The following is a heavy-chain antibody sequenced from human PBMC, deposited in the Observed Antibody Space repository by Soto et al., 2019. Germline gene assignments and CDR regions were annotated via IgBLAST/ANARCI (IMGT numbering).Heavy chain of an antibody. V-gene: IGHV3-30*18. CDR3: AKATSRYDFWSGYSHFDY. CDR1: GFTSSSYG. J-gene: IGHJ4*02. D-gene: IGHD3-3*01. Sequence: QVQLVESGGGVVQPGRSLRLSCAASGFTSSSYGMHWVRQAPGKGLEWVAVISYDGSNKYYADSVKGRFTISRDNSKNTLYLQMNSLTAEDTAVYYCAKATSRYDFWSGYSHFDYWGQGTLVTVSS. CDR2: ISYDGSNK.